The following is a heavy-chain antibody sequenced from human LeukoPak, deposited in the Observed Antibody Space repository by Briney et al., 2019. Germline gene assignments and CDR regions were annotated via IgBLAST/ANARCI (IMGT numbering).Heavy chain of an antibody. J-gene: IGHJ4*02. D-gene: IGHD3-16*01. CDR2: IYTDGSFT. V-gene: IGHV3-74*01. CDR1: GFTFSNLW. Sequence: PGGSLRLSCAASGFTFSNLWMHWVRQAPGKGLVWVSRIYTDGSFTTYADSVKGRFTISRDNAKNTLYLHMNSLRVEGTAVYYCTRGRGGSYFDYGGQGTLVTVSS. CDR3: TRGRGGSYFDY.